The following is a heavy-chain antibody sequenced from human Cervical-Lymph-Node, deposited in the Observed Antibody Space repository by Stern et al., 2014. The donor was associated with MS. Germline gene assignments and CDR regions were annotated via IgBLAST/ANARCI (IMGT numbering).Heavy chain of an antibody. J-gene: IGHJ6*02. CDR2: INPDNGDT. V-gene: IGHV1-2*02. CDR3: ARQNSGMDV. CDR1: GYTFTDYY. Sequence: EHLVESGAEMQQPGASVKVSCKASGYTFTDYYMHWVRQAPGQGLEWMGWINPDNGDTDSLQKFQGRVTMTRDTSISTAYMEISRLKSDDAAIYYCARQNSGMDVWGQGTTVTVSS.